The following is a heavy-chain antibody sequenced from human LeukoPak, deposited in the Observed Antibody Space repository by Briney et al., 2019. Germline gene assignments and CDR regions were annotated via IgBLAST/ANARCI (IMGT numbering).Heavy chain of an antibody. D-gene: IGHD3-22*01. Sequence: GGSLRLSCAASGFTFSSYAMSWVRQAPGRGLEWVSSITGGDRSTHYADSVKGRFTISRDSPKNTLYLQMNSLRAEDTAVYYCAKVHYSDTSGMGGFDYWGQGTLVTVSS. CDR3: AKVHYSDTSGMGGFDY. V-gene: IGHV3-23*01. CDR1: GFTFSSYA. J-gene: IGHJ4*02. CDR2: ITGGDRST.